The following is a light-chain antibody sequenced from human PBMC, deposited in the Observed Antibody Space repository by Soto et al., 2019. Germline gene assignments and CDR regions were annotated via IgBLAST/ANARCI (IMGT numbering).Light chain of an antibody. CDR3: QQYYNWPPYT. CDR2: SAS. Sequence: EVVMTQSPATLSVSPGDRATLSCRASQSVDTNVVWYQQKPGQPPRLLVHSASIRATGVPVRFTGIGSGTDFSLTISGLQSDDFAIYYCQQYYNWPPYTFGQGTRLQIK. J-gene: IGKJ2*01. V-gene: IGKV3-15*01. CDR1: QSVDTN.